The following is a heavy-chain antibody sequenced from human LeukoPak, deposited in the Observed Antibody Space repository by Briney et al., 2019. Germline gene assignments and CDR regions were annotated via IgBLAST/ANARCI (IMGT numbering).Heavy chain of an antibody. CDR3: AKFLRYFDRGGEFDY. V-gene: IGHV5-51*01. J-gene: IGHJ4*02. D-gene: IGHD3-9*01. CDR2: IYPGDSDT. Sequence: GESLKISCKGSGYSFTNYWIGWVRQMPGKGLEWMGIIYPGDSDTRYSPSFQGQVTISADKSISTAYLQWSSLKASDTAMHYCAKFLRYFDRGGEFDYWGQGTLVTVSS. CDR1: GYSFTNYW.